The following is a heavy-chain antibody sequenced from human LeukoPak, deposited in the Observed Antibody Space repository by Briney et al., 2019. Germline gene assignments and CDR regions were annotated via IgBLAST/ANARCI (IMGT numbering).Heavy chain of an antibody. CDR1: GFIFSSYS. CDR3: ARDKAYDSNNYYWESNGMDV. V-gene: IGHV3-23*01. J-gene: IGHJ6*02. D-gene: IGHD3-22*01. Sequence: GGSLRLSCAASGFIFSSYSMSWVRQAPGKGLEWVSVITGSGGNTYYADSVKGRFTISKDNSKNTLYLQMNSLRTEDTAVYYCARDKAYDSNNYYWESNGMDVWGQGTTVTVSS. CDR2: ITGSGGNT.